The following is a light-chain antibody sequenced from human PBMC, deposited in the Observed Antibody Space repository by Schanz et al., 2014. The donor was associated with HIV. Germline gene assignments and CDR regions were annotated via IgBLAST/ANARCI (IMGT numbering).Light chain of an antibody. Sequence: QSVLTQPASVSGSPGQSITISCTGTSSDVGNYLLVSWYQQHPGKAPKLMIYDVSNRPSGVSNRFSGSKSDNTASLTISGLQAEDEADYYCCSYAGSSTFEVFGGGTKLTVL. CDR2: DVS. CDR1: SSDVGNYLL. J-gene: IGLJ3*02. CDR3: CSYAGSSTFEV. V-gene: IGLV2-23*02.